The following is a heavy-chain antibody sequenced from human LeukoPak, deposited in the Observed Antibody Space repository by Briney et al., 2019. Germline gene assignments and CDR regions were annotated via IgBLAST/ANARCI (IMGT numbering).Heavy chain of an antibody. V-gene: IGHV4-59*08. J-gene: IGHJ4*02. Sequence: SETLSLTCTVSGGSISSYYWSWIRQPPGKGLEWIGYIYYSGSTNYSPSLKSRVTISVDTSKNQFSLKLSSVTAADTAVYYCARLSSSSWYYDYWGQGTLVTVSS. CDR1: GGSISSYY. CDR2: IYYSGST. CDR3: ARLSSSSWYYDY. D-gene: IGHD6-13*01.